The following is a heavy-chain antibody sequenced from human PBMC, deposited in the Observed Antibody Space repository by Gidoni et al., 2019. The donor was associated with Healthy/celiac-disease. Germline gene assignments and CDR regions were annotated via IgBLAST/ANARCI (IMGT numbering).Heavy chain of an antibody. D-gene: IGHD2-21*02. CDR2: ISSSSSYI. J-gene: IGHJ6*02. Sequence: EVQLVESGGGLVKPGGSLRLSCAASGFTFSSYSMNWVRQAPGKGLEWVSSISSSSSYIYYADSVKGRFTISRDNAKNSLYLQMNSLRAEDTAVYYCARGGEKSAILRYYYYYGMDVWGQGTTVTVSS. CDR1: GFTFSSYS. V-gene: IGHV3-21*01. CDR3: ARGGEKSAILRYYYYYGMDV.